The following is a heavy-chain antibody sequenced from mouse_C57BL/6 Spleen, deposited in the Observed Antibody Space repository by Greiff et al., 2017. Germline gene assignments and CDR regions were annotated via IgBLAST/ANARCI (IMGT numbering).Heavy chain of an antibody. Sequence: EVQLQQSGPGLVKPSQSLSLTCSVTGYSITSGYYWNWIRQFPGNKLEWMGYISYDGSNNYNPSLKNRISITRDTSKNQFFLKLNSVTTEDTATXYCARGGDYYGSSSDAMDYWGQGTSVTVSS. CDR1: GYSITSGYY. CDR2: ISYDGSN. D-gene: IGHD1-1*01. V-gene: IGHV3-6*01. CDR3: ARGGDYYGSSSDAMDY. J-gene: IGHJ4*01.